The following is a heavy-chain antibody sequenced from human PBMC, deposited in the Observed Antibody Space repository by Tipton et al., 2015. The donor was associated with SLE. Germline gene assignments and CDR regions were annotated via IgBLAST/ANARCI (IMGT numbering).Heavy chain of an antibody. CDR2: ISSSSSYT. Sequence: SLRLSCAASGFTFSSYSMNWVRQAPGKGLEWVSYISSSSSYTNYADSVKGRFTISRDNAKHSLYLQMNSLRAEDTAVYYCARDRGTMIVVHFDLWGRGALVTVSS. CDR1: GFTFSSYS. V-gene: IGHV3-21*05. D-gene: IGHD3-22*01. J-gene: IGHJ2*01. CDR3: ARDRGTMIVVHFDL.